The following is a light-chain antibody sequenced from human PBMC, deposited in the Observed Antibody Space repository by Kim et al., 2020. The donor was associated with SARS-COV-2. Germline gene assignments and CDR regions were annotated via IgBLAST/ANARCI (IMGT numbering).Light chain of an antibody. CDR3: QQYNSYPLT. V-gene: IGKV1-16*02. CDR2: ASS. CDR1: QGISNH. Sequence: SAPVGYRVPITCRASQGISNHFAWFQHKPGKAPKSLIYASSSWQSGVPSKFSGSGSGTDFTPTISSLQPEDSATYYCQQYNSYPLTFCGGTKLEI. J-gene: IGKJ4*01.